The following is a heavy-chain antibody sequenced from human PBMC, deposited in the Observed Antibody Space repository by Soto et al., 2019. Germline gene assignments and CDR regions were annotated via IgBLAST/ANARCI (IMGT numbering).Heavy chain of an antibody. CDR3: ASSISLVRGVLSD. V-gene: IGHV4-30-4*01. J-gene: IGHJ4*02. Sequence: QVQLQESGPGLVKPSQTLSLTCSVSGDSISSGDNYWSWIRQPPGKGLEWIGYIYYTGGTQYNPSLKSRVSILVDTSNNQFSLELRSVTAADTAVYYCASSISLVRGVLSDWGQGTLVTVSS. D-gene: IGHD3-10*01. CDR2: IYYTGGT. CDR1: GDSISSGDNY.